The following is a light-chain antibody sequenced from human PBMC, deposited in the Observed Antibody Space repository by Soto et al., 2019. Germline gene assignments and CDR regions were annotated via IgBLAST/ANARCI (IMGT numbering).Light chain of an antibody. CDR3: ATWDGGLSGPFV. CDR2: TTN. J-gene: IGLJ1*01. V-gene: IGLV1-44*01. CDR1: NSSIGSDI. Sequence: QSVVTQPPSASGTPGQRATVSCCGSNSSIGSDIVNCYQLLPGAAPEVLINTTNQRPSGVPERFSGSKSGTSASLAISGLQSEYEANSSCATWDGGLSGPFVFGTGTKLTVL.